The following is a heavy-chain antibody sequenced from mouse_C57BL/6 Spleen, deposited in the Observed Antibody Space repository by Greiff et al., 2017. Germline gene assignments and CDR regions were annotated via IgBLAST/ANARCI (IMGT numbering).Heavy chain of an antibody. J-gene: IGHJ4*01. V-gene: IGHV1-15*01. CDR3: TRRCITIGAMDY. Sequence: VQLQQSGAELVRPGASVTLSCKASGYTFTDHEMHWVKQTPVHGLEWVGAIDPETGGNAYNKKYKGKAILTADKSSSTAYMELRRLTSEDSAVYYCTRRCITIGAMDYWGQGTSVTVSS. D-gene: IGHD1-1*02. CDR1: GYTFTDHE. CDR2: IDPETGGN.